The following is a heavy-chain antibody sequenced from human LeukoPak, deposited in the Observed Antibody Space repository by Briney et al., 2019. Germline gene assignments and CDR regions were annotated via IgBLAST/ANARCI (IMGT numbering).Heavy chain of an antibody. D-gene: IGHD1/OR15-1a*01. Sequence: ASVKVSCKVSGYTLTELSMHWVRQAPGKGLGWVGGFDPEDGETIYAQKFQGRVTMTEDTSTDTAYMELSSLRSEDTAVYYCATWNRDWYFDLWGQGTLVTVSS. J-gene: IGHJ2*01. CDR2: FDPEDGET. V-gene: IGHV1-24*01. CDR1: GYTLTELS. CDR3: ATWNRDWYFDL.